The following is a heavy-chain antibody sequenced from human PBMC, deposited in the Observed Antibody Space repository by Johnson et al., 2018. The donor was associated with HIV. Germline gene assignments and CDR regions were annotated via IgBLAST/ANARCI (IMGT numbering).Heavy chain of an antibody. CDR1: GFIFSNYD. CDR3: AKAYGPGCYGFDI. D-gene: IGHD3-10*01. Sequence: QMLLVESGGGVVQPGKSLRLSCAPSGFIFSNYDMDWVRQAPGKGLEWVVSISYDGDNKNYADSVKGRFTISRDNSKNTLSLQMNNLRTEDTGVYYCAKAYGPGCYGFDIWGQGTMVTVSS. V-gene: IGHV3-30*18. J-gene: IGHJ3*02. CDR2: ISYDGDNK.